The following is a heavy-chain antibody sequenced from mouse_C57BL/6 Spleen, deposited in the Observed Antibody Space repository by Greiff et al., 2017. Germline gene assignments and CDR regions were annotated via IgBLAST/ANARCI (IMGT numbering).Heavy chain of an antibody. D-gene: IGHD1-1*01. CDR3: AREAYGSRGYFDV. J-gene: IGHJ1*03. V-gene: IGHV1-54*01. CDR1: GYAFTNYL. Sequence: QVQLQQSGAELVRPGTSVKVSCKASGYAFTNYLIEWVKQRPGQGLEWIGVINPGSGGTNYNEKFKGKATLTADKSSSTAYMQLSSLTSEDSAVYFCAREAYGSRGYFDVWGTGTTVTVSS. CDR2: INPGSGGT.